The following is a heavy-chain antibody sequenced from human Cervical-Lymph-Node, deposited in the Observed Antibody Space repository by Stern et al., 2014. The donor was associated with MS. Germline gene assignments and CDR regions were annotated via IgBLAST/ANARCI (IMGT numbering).Heavy chain of an antibody. Sequence: QVQLVQSGPGLVKPSETLSLTCTVSGGSITNRDYWGWIRQSPGKGLEWIGSVYYSGITYYRPSLKSRATLSIDPSRDQLLLRVASGTATDTAVYFCARGVTAVTNYVPNWCFDLWGRGTLVTVSS. CDR3: ARGVTAVTNYVPNWCFDL. CDR1: GGSITNRDY. D-gene: IGHD4-11*01. CDR2: VYYSGIT. V-gene: IGHV4-39*02. J-gene: IGHJ2*01.